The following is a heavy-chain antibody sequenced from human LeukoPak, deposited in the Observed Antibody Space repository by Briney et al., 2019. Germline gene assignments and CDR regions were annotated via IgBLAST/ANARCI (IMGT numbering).Heavy chain of an antibody. CDR2: ISYDGSNK. J-gene: IGHJ4*02. Sequence: PGRSLRLSCAASGFTFSSYAVHWVRQAPGKVLEWVAVISYDGSNKYYADSVKGRFTISRDNSKNTLYLQMNSLRAEDTAVYYCARDLYYWGQGTLVTVSS. V-gene: IGHV3-30*04. CDR1: GFTFSSYA. CDR3: ARDLYY.